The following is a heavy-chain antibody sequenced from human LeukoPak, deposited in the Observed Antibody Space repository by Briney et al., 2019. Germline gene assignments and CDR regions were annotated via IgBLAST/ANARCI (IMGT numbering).Heavy chain of an antibody. V-gene: IGHV4-34*01. CDR1: GGSFSGYY. J-gene: IGHJ4*02. CDR2: INHSGST. CDR3: ARGLNVGITIFGVVKRGYFDY. Sequence: NPSETLSLTCAVYGGSFSGYYWSWIRQPPGKGLEWIGEINHSGSTNYNPSLKSRVTISVDTSKNQFSLKLSSVAAADTAVYYCARGLNVGITIFGVVKRGYFDYWGQGTLVTVSS. D-gene: IGHD3-3*01.